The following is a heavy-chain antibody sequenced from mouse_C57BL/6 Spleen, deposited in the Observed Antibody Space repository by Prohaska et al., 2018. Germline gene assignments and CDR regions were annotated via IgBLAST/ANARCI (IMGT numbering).Heavy chain of an antibody. CDR3: AREGLSYGSSYFDC. D-gene: IGHD1-1*01. Sequence: PGKGFKWIGWINTHSGEPKYAEDFKGRFAFSLETSASTAYLQISNRKYEDTATYFCAREGLSYGSSYFDCWGQGTTLTVSS. V-gene: IGHV9-4*01. J-gene: IGHJ2*01. CDR2: INTHSGEP.